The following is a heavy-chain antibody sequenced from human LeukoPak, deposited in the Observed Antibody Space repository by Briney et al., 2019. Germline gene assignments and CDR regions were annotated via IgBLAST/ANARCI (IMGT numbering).Heavy chain of an antibody. D-gene: IGHD3-10*01. J-gene: IGHJ4*02. Sequence: GGALRLSCAASGFTFSSYARHWVRQAPGKGQEWVAVISYDGSNKYYADSVKGRFTISRDNSKNTLYLQMNSLRAEDTAVYYCARGYYGSGSWFDYWGQGTLVTVSS. V-gene: IGHV3-30*04. CDR1: GFTFSSYA. CDR3: ARGYYGSGSWFDY. CDR2: ISYDGSNK.